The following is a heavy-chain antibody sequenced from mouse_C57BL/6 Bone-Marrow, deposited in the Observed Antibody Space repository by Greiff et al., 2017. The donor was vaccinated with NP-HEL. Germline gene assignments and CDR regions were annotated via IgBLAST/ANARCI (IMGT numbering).Heavy chain of an antibody. CDR1: GFTFSDYG. J-gene: IGHJ3*01. D-gene: IGHD2-4*01. Sequence: DVKLVESGGGLVKPGGSLKLSCAASGFTFSDYGMHWVRQAPEKGLEWVAYISSGSSTIYYAASVKGRCTISRDNAKNTLILQMTSLRSEDTAMYYCANYDWFAYWGQGTLVTVSA. CDR2: ISSGSSTI. V-gene: IGHV5-17*01. CDR3: ANYDWFAY.